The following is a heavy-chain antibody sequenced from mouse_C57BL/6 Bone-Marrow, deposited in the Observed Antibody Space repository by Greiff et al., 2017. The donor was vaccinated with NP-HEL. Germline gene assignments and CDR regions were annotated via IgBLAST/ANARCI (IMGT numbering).Heavy chain of an antibody. CDR3: ARPPDYYGSSKDAMDY. CDR2: ISSGGSYT. J-gene: IGHJ4*01. Sequence: EVKLMESGGDLVKPGGSLKLSCAASGFTFSSYGLSWVRQTPDKRLAWVATISSGGSYTYYPDSVKGRFTISRDNAKNTLYLQMSSLKSEDTAMYYCARPPDYYGSSKDAMDYWGQGTSVTVSS. D-gene: IGHD1-1*01. CDR1: GFTFSSYG. V-gene: IGHV5-6*01.